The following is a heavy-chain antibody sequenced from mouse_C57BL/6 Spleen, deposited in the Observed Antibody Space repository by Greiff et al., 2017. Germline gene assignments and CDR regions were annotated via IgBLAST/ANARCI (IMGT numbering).Heavy chain of an antibody. CDR2: INPSSGYT. V-gene: IGHV1-4*01. J-gene: IGHJ4*01. CDR3: ARYHYGNYIYAMDY. CDR1: GYTFTSYT. D-gene: IGHD2-1*01. Sequence: VQLQQSGAELARPGASVKMSCKASGYTFTSYTMHWVKQRPGQGLEWIGYINPSSGYTKYTQKFKDKATLTADKSSSTAYMQLSSLTSEDSAVYYCARYHYGNYIYAMDYWGQGTSVTVSS.